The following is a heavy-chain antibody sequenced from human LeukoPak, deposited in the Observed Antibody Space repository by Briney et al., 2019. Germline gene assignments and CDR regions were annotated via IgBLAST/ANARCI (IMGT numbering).Heavy chain of an antibody. CDR2: IHHDGRQT. J-gene: IGHJ4*02. Sequence: GGSLRLSCGASGLIFSSHGMGWVRQAPGKGVELVATIHHDGRQTTYVASVQCRFTTSRDSANNFLNLQMNSLSAEDTALYYCARDSGRGGEAGYYDYWGQGILVTVSS. V-gene: IGHV3-7*01. CDR1: GLIFSSHG. CDR3: ARDSGRGGEAGYYDY. D-gene: IGHD3-9*01.